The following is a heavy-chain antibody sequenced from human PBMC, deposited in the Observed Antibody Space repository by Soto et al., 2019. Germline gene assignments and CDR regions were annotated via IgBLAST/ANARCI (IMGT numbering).Heavy chain of an antibody. V-gene: IGHV3-23*01. CDR3: AKEAYVSGWFLDAFDV. Sequence: EVQLLEAGGGLVQPGGSLRLSCAASGFTFSIYAMSFVRQTPGKGLEWVSGISGSGGNTYYAESVKGRFTISRDNARNTVYLQMTSLRVDDTAVYYCAKEAYVSGWFLDAFDVWGQGTMVTVSS. CDR1: GFTFSIYA. J-gene: IGHJ3*01. CDR2: ISGSGGNT. D-gene: IGHD6-19*01.